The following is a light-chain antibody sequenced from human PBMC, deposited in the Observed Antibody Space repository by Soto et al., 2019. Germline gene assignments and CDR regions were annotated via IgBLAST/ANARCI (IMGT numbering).Light chain of an antibody. Sequence: DIQLTQSPSFLSASVGDSVSITCRASQGISNYLAWYQQTPAKAPELLIFAASTLQSGVPSRFSGSGSGTEFSLTIRSLQPEYFATYWCQLFHSYPRTFGQGTKVDIK. V-gene: IGKV1-9*01. CDR2: AAS. CDR3: QLFHSYPRT. J-gene: IGKJ1*01. CDR1: QGISNY.